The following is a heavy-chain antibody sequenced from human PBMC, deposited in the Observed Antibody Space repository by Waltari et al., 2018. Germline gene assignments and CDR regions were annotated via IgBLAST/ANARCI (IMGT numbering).Heavy chain of an antibody. J-gene: IGHJ4*02. CDR3: ARGGIAAADPSPRY. Sequence: QVQLQESGPGLVKPSQTLSLTCTVSGGSISSGGYYWSWLRQHPGKGLEWIGYIYYSGSTYYNPSLKSRVTISVDTSKNQFSLKLSSVTAADTAVYYCARGGIAAADPSPRYWGQGTLVTVSS. V-gene: IGHV4-31*03. CDR1: GGSISSGGYY. CDR2: IYYSGST. D-gene: IGHD6-13*01.